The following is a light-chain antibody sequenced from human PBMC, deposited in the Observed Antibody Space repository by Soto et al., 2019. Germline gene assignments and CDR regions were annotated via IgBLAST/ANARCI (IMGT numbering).Light chain of an antibody. CDR1: QSISSN. CDR2: GTS. J-gene: IGKJ4*01. CDR3: QQYNNWPPLT. Sequence: EIVMTQSPATLSVSPGERATLFCRASQSISSNLAWYQQKAGQAPRLLIYGTSTRATGIAARFSDSESGTDFTLTISSLQSEDFGIYYCQQYNNWPPLTFGGGTKVEIK. V-gene: IGKV3-15*01.